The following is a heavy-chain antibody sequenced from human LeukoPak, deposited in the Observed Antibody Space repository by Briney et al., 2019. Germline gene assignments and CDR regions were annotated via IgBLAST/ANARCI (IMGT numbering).Heavy chain of an antibody. Sequence: GGSLRLSCAASGFTVSSNYMSWVRQAPGKGLEWVSVIYSGGSTYYADSVKGRFSISRDNTKGSLFLQLNSLRAEDTAVYYCARDLGYCTNGVCHTRFDYWGQGTLVAVSS. CDR2: IYSGGST. V-gene: IGHV3-53*01. J-gene: IGHJ4*02. D-gene: IGHD2-8*01. CDR3: ARDLGYCTNGVCHTRFDY. CDR1: GFTVSSNY.